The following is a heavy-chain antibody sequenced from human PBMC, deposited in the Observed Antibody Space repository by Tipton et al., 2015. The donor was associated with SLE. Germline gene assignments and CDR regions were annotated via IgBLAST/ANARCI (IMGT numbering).Heavy chain of an antibody. CDR2: IRYDGSNK. V-gene: IGHV3-30*02. D-gene: IGHD2-2*01. CDR3: ARDMFQTSSFDY. J-gene: IGHJ4*02. Sequence: QLVQSGGGLVKPGGSLRLSCAASGFTFSSYSMNWVRQAPGKGLEWVAFIRYDGSNKYYADSVKGRFTISRDNSKNTLYLQMNSLRPEDTAVYYCARDMFQTSSFDYWGQGTLVTVSA. CDR1: GFTFSSYS.